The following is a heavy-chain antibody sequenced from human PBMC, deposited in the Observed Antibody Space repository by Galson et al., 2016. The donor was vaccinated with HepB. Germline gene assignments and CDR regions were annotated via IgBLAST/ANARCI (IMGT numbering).Heavy chain of an antibody. CDR2: IYYSGMT. J-gene: IGHJ4*02. CDR1: GGSISSGGYY. D-gene: IGHD4-17*01. Sequence: LSLTCTVSGGSISSGGYYWTWVRQRPGKGLEWIGYIYYSGMTYYNPSLESRIVIFAETYKNQFSLKLSSVTAADTAFYYCARGGPDFGDFRWGQGTLITVSS. V-gene: IGHV4-31*03. CDR3: ARGGPDFGDFR.